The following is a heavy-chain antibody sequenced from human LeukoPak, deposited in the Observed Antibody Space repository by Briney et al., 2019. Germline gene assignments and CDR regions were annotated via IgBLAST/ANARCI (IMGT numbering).Heavy chain of an antibody. J-gene: IGHJ5*02. CDR3: ARGRIAVAGGEDDWFDP. Sequence: GGSLRLSCAASGFTFSSYDMHWVRQATGKGLEWVSAIGTAGDTYYPGSVKGRFTISREYAKNSLYLQMNSLRAGDTAVYYCARGRIAVAGGEDDWFDPWGQGTLVTVSS. V-gene: IGHV3-13*01. CDR2: IGTAGDT. CDR1: GFTFSSYD. D-gene: IGHD6-19*01.